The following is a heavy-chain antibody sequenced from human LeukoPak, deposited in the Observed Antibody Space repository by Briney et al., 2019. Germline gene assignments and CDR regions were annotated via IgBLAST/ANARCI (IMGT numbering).Heavy chain of an antibody. CDR2: IYSGGST. J-gene: IGHJ4*02. CDR3: ARDYYDFWSGSNY. V-gene: IGHV3-66*02. CDR1: GFTFSSYA. D-gene: IGHD3-3*01. Sequence: GGSLRLSCAASGFTFSSYAMGWVRQAPGKGLEWVSVIYSGGSTYYADSVKGRFTISRDNSKNTLYLQMNSLRAEDTAVYYCARDYYDFWSGSNYWGQGTLVTVSS.